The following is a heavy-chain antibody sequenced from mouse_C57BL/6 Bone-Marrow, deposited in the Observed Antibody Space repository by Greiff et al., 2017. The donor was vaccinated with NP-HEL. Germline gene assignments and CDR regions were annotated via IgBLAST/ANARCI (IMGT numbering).Heavy chain of an antibody. CDR2: IRNKANGYTT. V-gene: IGHV7-3*01. D-gene: IGHD2-4*01. CDR3: ARSVYYDCANHPFYAMDN. Sequence: EVNVVESGGGLVQPGGSLSLSCAASGFTFTDYYMSWVRQPPGKALEWLGFIRNKANGYTTEYSVSVKGRFSISSDKSHSILYLKMNALRDEDSATYNCARSVYYDCANHPFYAMDNWGQGTSVTVSS. J-gene: IGHJ4*01. CDR1: GFTFTDYY.